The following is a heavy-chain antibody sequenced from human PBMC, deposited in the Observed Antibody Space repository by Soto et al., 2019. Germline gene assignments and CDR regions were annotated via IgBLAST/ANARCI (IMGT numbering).Heavy chain of an antibody. D-gene: IGHD3-16*01. CDR3: ASVTFGGVVLAH. CDR1: SGSLSGYY. Sequence: SETLSLTCSLYSGSLSGYYWSWIRQPPGKGLEWIGEISPSGTTNYSPSLKSRVSISVDTSKNQFSLNLTSVTDADTAVYYCASVTFGGVVLAHWGQGTLVTVSS. J-gene: IGHJ4*02. V-gene: IGHV4-34*01. CDR2: ISPSGTT.